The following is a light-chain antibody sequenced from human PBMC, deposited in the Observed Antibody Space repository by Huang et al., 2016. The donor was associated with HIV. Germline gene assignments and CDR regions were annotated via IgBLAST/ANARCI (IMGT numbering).Light chain of an antibody. Sequence: DIQMTQSPSSLSASVGDRVTITCRASQPINNYLNWYKQKPGKAPKCLIYAASSLQSGVPSTFSGSGSGTDFTLIISSMQPEDFATYYCQQSYSTPRTFGQGTKVEIK. CDR2: AAS. CDR3: QQSYSTPRT. CDR1: QPINNY. V-gene: IGKV1-39*01. J-gene: IGKJ1*01.